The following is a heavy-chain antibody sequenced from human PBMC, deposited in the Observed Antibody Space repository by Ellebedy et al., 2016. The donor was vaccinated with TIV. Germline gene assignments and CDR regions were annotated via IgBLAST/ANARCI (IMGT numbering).Heavy chain of an antibody. CDR3: ARSPSPSIWPFDY. Sequence: MPSETLSLTFTVSNGSIRSYYWTWIRQPPGKGLEWVGHIYYNGGTDYNPSLKSRVTISLETSKNQFSLKLSSVTAADTAVYYCARSPSPSIWPFDYWGQGTLVTVSS. CDR2: IYYNGGT. CDR1: NGSIRSYY. J-gene: IGHJ4*02. V-gene: IGHV4-59*08. D-gene: IGHD3-10*01.